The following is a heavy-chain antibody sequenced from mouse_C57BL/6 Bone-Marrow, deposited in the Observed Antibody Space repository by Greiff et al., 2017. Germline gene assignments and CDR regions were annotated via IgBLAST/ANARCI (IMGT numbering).Heavy chain of an antibody. CDR1: GYTFTSYW. V-gene: IGHV1-72*01. CDR3: ARSSDGYYRY. Sequence: QVQLQQPGAELVKPGASVTLSCKASGYTFTSYWMHWVQQRPGRGLEWVGRIGPNGGGTKYNEKFKSKTTLTVDKPDSTAYMQLSSLTSEDSAVYYCARSSDGYYRYWGQGTSLTVSA. CDR2: IGPNGGGT. J-gene: IGHJ2*02. D-gene: IGHD2-3*01.